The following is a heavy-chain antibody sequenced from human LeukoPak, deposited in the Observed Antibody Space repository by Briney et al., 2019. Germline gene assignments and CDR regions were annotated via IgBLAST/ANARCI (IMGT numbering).Heavy chain of an antibody. V-gene: IGHV1-18*01. J-gene: IGHJ4*02. CDR3: TRAPPGMTMMTDY. D-gene: IGHD3-22*01. Sequence: GASVKVSCKASGYTFTNYHIAWVRQAPGQGLEWMGWVSTNDGNTVXAQRLQGRVTMTTDTSTSVAYMELRSLTSGDTAVYYCTRAPPGMTMMTDYWGQGTLVTVSS. CDR1: GYTFTNYH. CDR2: VSTNDGNT.